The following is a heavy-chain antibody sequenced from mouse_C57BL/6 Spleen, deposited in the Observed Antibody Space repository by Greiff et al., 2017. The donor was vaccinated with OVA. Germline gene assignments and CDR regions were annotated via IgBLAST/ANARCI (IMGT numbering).Heavy chain of an antibody. Sequence: VKLQQPGAELVRPGSSVKLSCKASGYTFTSYWMHWVKQRPIQGLEWIGNIDPSDSETHYNQKFKDKATLTVDKSSSTAYMQLSSLTSEDSAVYYCASAYDYDSYYFDYWGQGTTLTVSS. CDR2: IDPSDSET. CDR3: ASAYDYDSYYFDY. J-gene: IGHJ2*01. CDR1: GYTFTSYW. D-gene: IGHD2-4*01. V-gene: IGHV1-52*01.